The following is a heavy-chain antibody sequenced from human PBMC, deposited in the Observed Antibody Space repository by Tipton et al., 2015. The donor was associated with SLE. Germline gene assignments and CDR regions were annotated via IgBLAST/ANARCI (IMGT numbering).Heavy chain of an antibody. J-gene: IGHJ3*02. CDR3: AGETYYSYSSDLNAFDI. CDR1: GGSISSSNNY. Sequence: TLSLTCTVSGGSISSSNNYWDWIRQPPGKGLEWIGNIYYSGSTNYNPSLQSRVIISVDTSKSQFSLKLSSVTAADTAVYYCAGETYYSYSSDLNAFDIWGQGTMVTVSS. D-gene: IGHD3-22*01. CDR2: IYYSGST. V-gene: IGHV4-61*01.